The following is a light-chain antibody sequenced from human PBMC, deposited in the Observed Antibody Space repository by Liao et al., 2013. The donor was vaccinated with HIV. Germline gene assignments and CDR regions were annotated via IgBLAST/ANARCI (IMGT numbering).Light chain of an antibody. CDR2: KDN. CDR1: ALPKQY. Sequence: SYELTQPPSVSVSPGQTANITCSGDALPKQYAYWYQQQPGQAPVLVIHKDNERPSGIPERLSGSNSGITATLTVSRVEAGDEADYFCQVWDSDTYQYVFGTGTKVTVL. J-gene: IGLJ1*01. CDR3: QVWDSDTYQYV. V-gene: IGLV3-25*02.